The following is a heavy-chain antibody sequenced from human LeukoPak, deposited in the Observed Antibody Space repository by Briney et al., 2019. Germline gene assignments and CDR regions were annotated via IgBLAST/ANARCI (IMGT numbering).Heavy chain of an antibody. CDR1: GFTFNNYP. D-gene: IGHD4/OR15-4a*01. J-gene: IGHJ4*02. CDR2: ISHDGANE. V-gene: IGHV3-30-3*01. Sequence: PGKSLRLSCVVSGFTFNNYPMHWVRQAPAKGLEWVAIISHDGANEFYADSVNGRFTISRDNSKDTLYLQMNSLRVEDTAFYFCERDVEYGAFKYWGQGVLVTVSS. CDR3: ERDVEYGAFKY.